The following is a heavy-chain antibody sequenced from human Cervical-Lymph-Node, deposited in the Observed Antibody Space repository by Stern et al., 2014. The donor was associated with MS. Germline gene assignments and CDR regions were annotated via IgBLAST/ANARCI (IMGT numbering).Heavy chain of an antibody. Sequence: QMQLVQSGAEVKKPGSSVKVSCKASGGTFSSYAINWVRQAPGQGLEWMGGIIPIFGTANYAQKFQGRVTITADESTSTAYMELSSLRSVDTAVYYCARDSERMTYLDYWGQGTLVTVSS. J-gene: IGHJ4*02. D-gene: IGHD1-1*01. V-gene: IGHV1-69*01. CDR2: IIPIFGTA. CDR1: GGTFSSYA. CDR3: ARDSERMTYLDY.